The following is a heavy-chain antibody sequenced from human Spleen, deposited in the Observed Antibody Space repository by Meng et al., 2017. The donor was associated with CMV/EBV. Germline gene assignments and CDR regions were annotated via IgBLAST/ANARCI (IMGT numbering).Heavy chain of an antibody. Sequence: ASVKVSCKASEYNFASYGITWVRQAPGQGLEWLGWINTYNGDTNYAQKFQGRVTMTTDTATSTAYLEVRSLRSDDTAVYYCARDRPYSYDSSAYPGGDYWGQGTLVTVSS. D-gene: IGHD3-22*01. J-gene: IGHJ4*02. CDR2: INTYNGDT. V-gene: IGHV1-18*01. CDR3: ARDRPYSYDSSAYPGGDY. CDR1: EYNFASYG.